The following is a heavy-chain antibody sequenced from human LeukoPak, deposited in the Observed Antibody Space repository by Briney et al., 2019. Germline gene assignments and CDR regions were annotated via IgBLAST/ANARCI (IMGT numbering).Heavy chain of an antibody. D-gene: IGHD3-3*01. CDR2: ISWDGGRT. J-gene: IGHJ6*03. V-gene: IGHV3-43D*03. Sequence: GGSLRLSCAASGFMFDDYVMHWVRQAPGKGLEWVSLISWDGGRTYYADSVKGRFTISRDNSKNSLYLQMNSLRAEDTALYYCAKDTRDFWSHYFLHDYYYHMDVWGKGTTVTVSS. CDR3: AKDTRDFWSHYFLHDYYYHMDV. CDR1: GFMFDDYV.